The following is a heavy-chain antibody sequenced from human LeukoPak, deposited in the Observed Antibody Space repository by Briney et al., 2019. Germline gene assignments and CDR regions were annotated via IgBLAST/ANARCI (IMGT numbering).Heavy chain of an antibody. D-gene: IGHD4-17*01. J-gene: IGHJ4*02. Sequence: GGSLRLSCAASGFTFNTYSMNWVRQAPGKGLQWLSYIESYSRVILYADSVKGRFTTSRDDAKNSLYLQMNSLRAEDTAMYYCARQGPFGDLDYWGQGTLVTVSS. CDR3: ARQGPFGDLDY. CDR1: GFTFNTYS. CDR2: IESYSRVI. V-gene: IGHV3-48*04.